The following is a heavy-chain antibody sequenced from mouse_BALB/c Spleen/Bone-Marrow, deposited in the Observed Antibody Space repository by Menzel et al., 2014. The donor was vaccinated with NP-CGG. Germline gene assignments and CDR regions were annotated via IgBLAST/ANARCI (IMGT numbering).Heavy chain of an antibody. CDR3: TRPFAY. J-gene: IGHJ3*01. V-gene: IGHV6-6*02. CDR2: IRLKSNNYAT. CDR1: GFTFSNYW. Sequence: EVKLEESGGGLVQPGGSMKLSCVASGFTFSNYWMNWVRQSPEKGLEWVAEIRLKSNNYATHYAESVKGRFTLSRDDSKSSVYLQMNNLRAEDTGIYYCTRPFAYWGQGTLVTVSA.